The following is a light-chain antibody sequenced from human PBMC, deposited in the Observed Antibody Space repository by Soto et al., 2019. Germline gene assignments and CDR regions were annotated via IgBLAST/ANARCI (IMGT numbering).Light chain of an antibody. Sequence: DIQMTQSPSSLSASVGDRVTITCRASRSISTYLNWFQQKPGKDPEVLIYATSSLQSGVPSRFSGSGSGTEFTLTISRLQPEDVATYYCQQTYSRLLSFGGGTKVEIK. V-gene: IGKV1-39*01. J-gene: IGKJ4*01. CDR2: ATS. CDR1: RSISTY. CDR3: QQTYSRLLS.